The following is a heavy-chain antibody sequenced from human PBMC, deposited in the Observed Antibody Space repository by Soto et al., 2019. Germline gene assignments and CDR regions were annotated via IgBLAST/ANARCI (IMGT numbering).Heavy chain of an antibody. J-gene: IGHJ4*02. CDR2: IIPISGST. CDR3: ARGGHAGDS. CDR1: GGTFSSYA. Sequence: GASVKVSCKASGGTFSSYAVSWVRPAPGQGLEWMGGIIPISGSTNYAPKFHGRVTITADDSTSTAYMELSSLRYDDTAVYYCARGGHAGDSWSQGTLVTVSS. V-gene: IGHV1-69*13.